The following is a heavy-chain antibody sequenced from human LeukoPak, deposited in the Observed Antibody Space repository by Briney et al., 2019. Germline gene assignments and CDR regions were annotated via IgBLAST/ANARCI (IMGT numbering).Heavy chain of an antibody. D-gene: IGHD3-10*01. CDR1: GFTFSSYA. J-gene: IGHJ5*02. CDR2: ISSSSSYI. Sequence: GGSLRLSCAASGFTFSSYAMSWVRQAPGKGLEWVSSISSSSSYIYYADSVKGRFTISRDNAKNSLYLQMNSLRAEDTAVYYCARLVRGPWFDPWGQGTLVTVSS. CDR3: ARLVRGPWFDP. V-gene: IGHV3-21*01.